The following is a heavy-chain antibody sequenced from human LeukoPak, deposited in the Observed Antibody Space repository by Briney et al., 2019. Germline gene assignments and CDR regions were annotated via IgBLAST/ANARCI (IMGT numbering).Heavy chain of an antibody. CDR3: ARRRGWLQLRAWCYFDY. CDR1: GGSISSYQ. Sequence: SETLSLTCTVSGGSISSYQWSWIRQPPGKGLEWIGEINHSGSTNYNPSLKSRVTISVDTSKNQFSLKLSSVTAADTAVYYCARRRGWLQLRAWCYFDYWGQGTLVTVSS. V-gene: IGHV4-34*01. D-gene: IGHD5-24*01. CDR2: INHSGST. J-gene: IGHJ4*02.